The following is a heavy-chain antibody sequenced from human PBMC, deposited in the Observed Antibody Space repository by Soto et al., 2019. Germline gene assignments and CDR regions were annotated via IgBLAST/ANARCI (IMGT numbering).Heavy chain of an antibody. CDR3: AGDRGPAYSSSWHDY. V-gene: IGHV3-21*01. Sequence: EVQLVESGGGLVKPGGSLRLSCAASGFTFSSYSMNWVRQAPGKGLEWVSSISSSSSYIYYADSVKGRFTISRDNAKNSLYLQMNSLRAEDTALYYCAGDRGPAYSSSWHDYWGQGPLVTVSS. J-gene: IGHJ4*02. D-gene: IGHD6-13*01. CDR1: GFTFSSYS. CDR2: ISSSSSYI.